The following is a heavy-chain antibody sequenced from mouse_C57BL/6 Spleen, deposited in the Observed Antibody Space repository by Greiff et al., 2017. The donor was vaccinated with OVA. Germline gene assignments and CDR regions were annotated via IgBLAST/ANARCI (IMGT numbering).Heavy chain of an antibody. V-gene: IGHV5-9*01. J-gene: IGHJ1*03. Sequence: EVHLVESGGGLVKPGGSLKLSCAASGFTFSSYTMSWVRQTPEKRLEWVATISGGGGNTYYPDSVKGRFTISRDNAKNTLYLQMSSLRSEDTALYYCARLGRRDWYFDVWGTGTTVTVSS. CDR3: ARLGRRDWYFDV. CDR2: ISGGGGNT. CDR1: GFTFSSYT. D-gene: IGHD4-1*01.